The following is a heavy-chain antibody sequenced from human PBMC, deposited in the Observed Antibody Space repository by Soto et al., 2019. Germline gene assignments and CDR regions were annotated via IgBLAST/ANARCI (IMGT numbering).Heavy chain of an antibody. CDR3: ARDRQVLRFLEWSPPGGMDV. CDR1: GYTFTGYY. J-gene: IGHJ6*02. CDR2: INPNSGGT. D-gene: IGHD3-3*01. Sequence: ASVKVSCKASGYTFTGYYMHWVRQAPEQGLEWMGWINPNSGGTNYAQKFQGRVTMTRDTSISTAYMELSRLRSDDTAVYYCARDRQVLRFLEWSPPGGMDVWGQGTTVTVSS. V-gene: IGHV1-2*02.